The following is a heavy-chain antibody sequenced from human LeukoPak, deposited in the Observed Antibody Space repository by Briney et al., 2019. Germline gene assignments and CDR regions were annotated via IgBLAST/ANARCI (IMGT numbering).Heavy chain of an antibody. J-gene: IGHJ4*02. CDR3: ARNESVLGTTGLNDFFDD. CDR2: IYYSGST. CDR1: GDSITRRSDY. D-gene: IGHD1-26*01. V-gene: IGHV4-39*01. Sequence: SETLSLTCTVTGDSITRRSDYWGWVRQPPGKGPEWIGSIYYSGSTYYNPSFKSRVTISVDTSRNQFSLQLSYVTAADTAVYYCARNESVLGTTGLNDFFDDWGQGSLVTVSS.